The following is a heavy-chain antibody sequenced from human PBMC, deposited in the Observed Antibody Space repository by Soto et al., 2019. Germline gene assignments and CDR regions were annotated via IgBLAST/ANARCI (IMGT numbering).Heavy chain of an antibody. CDR3: SRRFVLIVDAIPSYNYPMDV. Sequence: SKNMSITCTVSGESISNSSYYWGGIRQPPGKGLEWIGSIYYSGSTYYNASLKSRVTISVDTSKNQFSLKLSSVTAADTAVYYWSRRFVLIVDAIPSYNYPMDVWGQRITHTVS. CDR2: IYYSGST. J-gene: IGHJ6*02. V-gene: IGHV4-39*01. CDR1: GESISNSSYY. D-gene: IGHD2-8*01.